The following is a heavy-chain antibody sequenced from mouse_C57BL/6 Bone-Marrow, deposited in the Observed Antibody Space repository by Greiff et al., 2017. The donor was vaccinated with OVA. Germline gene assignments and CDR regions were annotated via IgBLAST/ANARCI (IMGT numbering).Heavy chain of an antibody. CDR2: IDPSDSYT. D-gene: IGHD1-1*01. CDR3: ASMYYYGSSYY. J-gene: IGHJ2*01. Sequence: VQLQQSGAELVKPGASVKLSCKASGYTFTSYWMQWVKQRPGQGLEWIGEIDPSDSYTNYNQKFKGKATLTVDTSSSTAYMQLSSLTSEDSAVYYCASMYYYGSSYYWGQGTTLTVSS. CDR1: GYTFTSYW. V-gene: IGHV1-50*01.